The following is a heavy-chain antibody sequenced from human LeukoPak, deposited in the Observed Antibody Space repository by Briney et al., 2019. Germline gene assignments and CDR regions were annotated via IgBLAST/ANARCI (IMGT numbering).Heavy chain of an antibody. CDR2: IYYSGST. D-gene: IGHD6-19*01. CDR3: ARQTFRGSGWPEYDAFDI. CDR1: GGSISSYY. J-gene: IGHJ3*02. Sequence: SETLSLTCTVSGGSISSYYWSWIRQPPGKGLEWIGYIYYSGSTNYNPSLKSRVTISVDTSKNQFSLKLSSVTAADTAVYYCARQTFRGSGWPEYDAFDIWGQGTMVTVSS. V-gene: IGHV4-59*08.